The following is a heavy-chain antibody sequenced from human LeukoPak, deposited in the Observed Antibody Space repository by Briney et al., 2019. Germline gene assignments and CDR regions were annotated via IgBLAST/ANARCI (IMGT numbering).Heavy chain of an antibody. CDR1: GYTFTNYG. Sequence: ASVKVSCKASGYTFTNYGISWVRQAPGQGLEWMGWINTYNGNTNYAQKFQGRVTMTTDTSTSTAYMELRSLRSDDTAVYHCARVVLDHYYDSSGYLGTLDYWGQGTLVTVSS. CDR2: INTYNGNT. D-gene: IGHD3-22*01. J-gene: IGHJ4*02. CDR3: ARVVLDHYYDSSGYLGTLDY. V-gene: IGHV1-18*01.